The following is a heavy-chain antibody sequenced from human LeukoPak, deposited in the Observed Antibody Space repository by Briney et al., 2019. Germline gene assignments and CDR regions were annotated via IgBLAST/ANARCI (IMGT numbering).Heavy chain of an antibody. V-gene: IGHV4-4*07. D-gene: IGHD2-2*02. CDR2: IYTSGST. CDR3: ARYTPGPYYFDY. Sequence: SETLSLTCTVSGGSISSYYWSWIRQPAGKGLDGIGRIYTSGSTNYNPSLKSRVTMSVDTSKNQFSLKLSSVTAADTAVYYCARYTPGPYYFDYWGQGTLVTVSS. CDR1: GGSISSYY. J-gene: IGHJ4*02.